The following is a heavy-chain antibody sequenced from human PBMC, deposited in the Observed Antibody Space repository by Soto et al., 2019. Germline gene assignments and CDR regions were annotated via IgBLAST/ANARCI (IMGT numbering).Heavy chain of an antibody. CDR1: GGTFSSYA. Sequence: SVKVSCKASGGTFSSYAISWVRQAPGQGLEWMGGIIPIFGTANYAQKFQGRVTITADESTSTAYMELSSLRSEDTAVYYCARDLDGNYYDSSWGQGTLVTVSS. J-gene: IGHJ4*02. D-gene: IGHD3-22*01. V-gene: IGHV1-69*13. CDR2: IIPIFGTA. CDR3: ARDLDGNYYDSS.